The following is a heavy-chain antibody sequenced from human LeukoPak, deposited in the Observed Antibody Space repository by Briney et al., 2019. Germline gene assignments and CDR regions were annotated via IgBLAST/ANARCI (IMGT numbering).Heavy chain of an antibody. CDR1: EFSVGSNY. Sequence: PGGSLRLSCAASEFSVGSNYMTWVRQAPGKGLEWVAVISYDGSNKYYADSVKGRFTISRDNSKNTLYLQMNSLRAEDTAVYYCAKDGADYYYYMDVWGKGTTVTVSS. J-gene: IGHJ6*03. V-gene: IGHV3-30*18. CDR3: AKDGADYYYYMDV. CDR2: ISYDGSNK. D-gene: IGHD3-16*01.